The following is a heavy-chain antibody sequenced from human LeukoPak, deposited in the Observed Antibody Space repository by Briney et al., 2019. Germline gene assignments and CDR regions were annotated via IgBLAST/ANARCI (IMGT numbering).Heavy chain of an antibody. CDR1: GGTFSSYA. V-gene: IGHV1-69*05. J-gene: IGHJ5*02. CDR2: IIPIFGTA. CDR3: ARGDRRGGRYCSGGSCWADWFDP. Sequence: SVKVSCKASGGTFSSYAISWVRQAPGQGLEWMGGIIPIFGTANYAQKFQGRVTITTDESTSTAYMELSSLSSEDTAVYYCARGDRRGGRYCSGGSCWADWFDPWGQGTLVTVSS. D-gene: IGHD2-15*01.